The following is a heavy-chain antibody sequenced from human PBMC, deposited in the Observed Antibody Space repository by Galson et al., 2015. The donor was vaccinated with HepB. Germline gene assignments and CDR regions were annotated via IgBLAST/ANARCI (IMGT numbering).Heavy chain of an antibody. CDR2: INTNTGNP. Sequence: SVKVSCKASGYTFTSYAMNWVRQAPGQGLEWMGWINTNTGNPTYAQGFTGRFVFSLDTSVSTAYLQISSLKAEDTAVYYCARDKHGYYDILTGQPADYWGQGTLVTVSS. CDR1: GYTFTSYA. D-gene: IGHD3-9*01. J-gene: IGHJ4*02. CDR3: ARDKHGYYDILTGQPADY. V-gene: IGHV7-4-1*02.